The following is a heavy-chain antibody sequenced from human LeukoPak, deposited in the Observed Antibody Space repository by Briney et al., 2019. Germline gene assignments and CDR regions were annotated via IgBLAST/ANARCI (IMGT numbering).Heavy chain of an antibody. V-gene: IGHV4-39*01. CDR2: IYYSGGT. J-gene: IGHJ4*02. D-gene: IGHD2-15*01. Sequence: PSETLSLTRTVSGGSISSSNYYWGWIRQPPGKGLEWIGSIYYSGGTYFNPSLKSRVTISVNTSKNQFSLKLSSVTAADTAVYYCGRCDPDGYFDYWGQGTLVTVSS. CDR3: GRCDPDGYFDY. CDR1: GGSISSSNYY.